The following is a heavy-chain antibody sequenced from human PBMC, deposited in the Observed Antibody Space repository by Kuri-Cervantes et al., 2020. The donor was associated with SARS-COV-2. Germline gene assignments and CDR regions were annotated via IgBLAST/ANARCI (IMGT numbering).Heavy chain of an antibody. CDR1: GFNFSTTD. J-gene: IGHJ4*02. CDR2: ISSDGKNK. Sequence: GGSLRLSCVASGFNFSTTDMHWVRQAPGKGLEWVTFISSDGKNKKCMASGKGRFTISRDNAKNSLYLQMNSLRAEDTAVYYCARDWLRGGFDYWGQGTLVTVSS. V-gene: IGHV3-30*03. CDR3: ARDWLRGGFDY. D-gene: IGHD3-9*01.